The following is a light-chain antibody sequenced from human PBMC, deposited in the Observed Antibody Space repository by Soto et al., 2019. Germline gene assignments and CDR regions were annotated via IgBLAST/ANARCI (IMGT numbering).Light chain of an antibody. Sequence: EMVLTQSPGTLSLSPGERATLSCRASQSVSSIYLACYQQKPGQPPRLLFYRASSRATGIPDRFSGSGYGRDFSITISSLEPEGFAVDYCEQYGCSPPYTFGQGTKLEIK. CDR3: EQYGCSPPYT. V-gene: IGKV3-20*01. J-gene: IGKJ2*01. CDR2: RAS. CDR1: QSVSSIY.